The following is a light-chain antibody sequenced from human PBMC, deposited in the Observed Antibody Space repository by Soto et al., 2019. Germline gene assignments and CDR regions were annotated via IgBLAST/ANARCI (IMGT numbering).Light chain of an antibody. CDR3: QQRSNWPPEIT. CDR1: RTVDSTY. Sequence: EIGLTQSPGTLSMSPGERATLSCTASRTVDSTYLAWYQQKPGQAPRLLIYDASNRATGVPARFSGSGSGTDFTLTVSSLEPEDFALYYCQQRSNWPPEITFGQGTRLEIK. CDR2: DAS. V-gene: IGKV3-11*01. J-gene: IGKJ5*01.